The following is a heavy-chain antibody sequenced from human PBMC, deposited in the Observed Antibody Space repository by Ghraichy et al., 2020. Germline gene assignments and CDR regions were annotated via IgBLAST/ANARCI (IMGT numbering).Heavy chain of an antibody. Sequence: SQTLSLTCTVSGDSINSYYWSWIRQPAGKGLEWIGRIYTSENTNSNPSLKSRVTMSVDTSKNQFSLKLSSVTAADTAVYYCARHSSGWYYFDYWGRGTLVTVSS. CDR3: ARHSSGWYYFDY. CDR2: IYTSENT. CDR1: GDSINSYY. D-gene: IGHD6-19*01. V-gene: IGHV4-4*07. J-gene: IGHJ4*02.